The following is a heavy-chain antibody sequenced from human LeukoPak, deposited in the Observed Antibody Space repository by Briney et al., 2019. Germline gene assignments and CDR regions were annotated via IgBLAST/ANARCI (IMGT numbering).Heavy chain of an antibody. CDR3: VRGNDYGGPHY. Sequence: GGSLRLSCAASGFTFSNYMMHWVRQAPGKGLVWVSRIKSDGITITYADSVKGRFTISRDNGKNTLFLQMNSLRAEDAAVYYCVRGNDYGGPHYWGQGTLVTVSS. CDR2: IKSDGITI. D-gene: IGHD4-23*01. CDR1: GFTFSNYM. V-gene: IGHV3-74*01. J-gene: IGHJ4*02.